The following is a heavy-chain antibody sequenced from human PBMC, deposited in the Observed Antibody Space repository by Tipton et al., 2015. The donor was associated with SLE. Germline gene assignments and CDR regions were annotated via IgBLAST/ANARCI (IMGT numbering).Heavy chain of an antibody. CDR3: ASHTISRDWFDP. Sequence: TLSLTCTVSGGSISSHYWSWIRQPPGKGLEWIGYIYYSGSTNYNPSLKSRVTISVDRSKNQFSLKLSSVTAADTAVYYCASHTISRDWFDPWGQGTLVTVSS. J-gene: IGHJ5*02. CDR1: GGSISSHY. CDR2: IYYSGST. V-gene: IGHV4-59*07. D-gene: IGHD3-3*01.